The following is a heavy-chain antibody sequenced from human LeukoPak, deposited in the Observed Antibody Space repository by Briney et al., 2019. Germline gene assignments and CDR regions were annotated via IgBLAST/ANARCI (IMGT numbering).Heavy chain of an antibody. CDR2: MNPNSGNT. CDR3: ARAPTLYTSYYYYYMDV. CDR1: GYTFTSYD. V-gene: IGHV1-8*01. J-gene: IGHJ6*03. D-gene: IGHD2-2*02. Sequence: ASVKVSCKASGYTFTSYDIHWVRQATGQGLEWMGWMNPNSGNTGYAQKFQGRVTMTRNTSISTAYMELSSLRSEDTAVYYCARAPTLYTSYYYYYMDVWGKGTTVTVSS.